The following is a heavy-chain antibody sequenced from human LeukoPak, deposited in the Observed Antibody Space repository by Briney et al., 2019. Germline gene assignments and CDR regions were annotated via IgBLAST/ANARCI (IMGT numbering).Heavy chain of an antibody. V-gene: IGHV3-48*03. D-gene: IGHD5-12*01. CDR2: ISSSGSTI. CDR1: GFTFSSYE. Sequence: PGGSLRLSCAASGFTFSSYEMNWVRQAPGKGLEWVSYISSSGSTIYYADSVKGRFTISRDNAKNSLYLQMNSLRAEDTALYYCAKGLIVATAWFDPWGQGTLVTVSS. CDR3: AKGLIVATAWFDP. J-gene: IGHJ5*02.